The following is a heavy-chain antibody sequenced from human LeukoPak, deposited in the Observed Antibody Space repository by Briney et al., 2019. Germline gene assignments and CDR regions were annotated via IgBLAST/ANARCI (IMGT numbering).Heavy chain of an antibody. D-gene: IGHD7-27*01. CDR3: GRGHWGLDY. Sequence: GSLRLSCAASGFTFSDSYMTWIRQAPGKGLEWVSYISNSGSSIYYADSVKGRFTTSRDNAKSSLYLQMNSLRAEDTAVYYCGRGHWGLDYWGQGALVTVSS. V-gene: IGHV3-11*04. J-gene: IGHJ4*02. CDR2: ISNSGSSI. CDR1: GFTFSDSY.